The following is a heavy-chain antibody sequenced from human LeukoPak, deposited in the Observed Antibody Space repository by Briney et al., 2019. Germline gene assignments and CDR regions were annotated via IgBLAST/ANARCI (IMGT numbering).Heavy chain of an antibody. CDR3: VSGSGWIFDY. Sequence: GRSLRLSCAASGFTFSAFSMNWVRQAPGKGLEWVAHIKEDGSGEYYVDSVKGRFTISIDNAKKSMYLQMNSLRVEDTAIYYCVSGSGWIFDYWGQGTLVTVSS. D-gene: IGHD6-19*01. CDR2: IKEDGSGE. V-gene: IGHV3-7*03. CDR1: GFTFSAFS. J-gene: IGHJ4*02.